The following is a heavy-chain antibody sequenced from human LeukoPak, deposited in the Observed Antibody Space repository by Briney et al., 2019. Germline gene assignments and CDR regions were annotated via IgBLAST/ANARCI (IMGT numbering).Heavy chain of an antibody. CDR3: ARHMGLGYSYGYPYFDY. J-gene: IGHJ4*02. CDR1: GGSISSYY. CDR2: IYHSGST. D-gene: IGHD5-18*01. V-gene: IGHV4-59*08. Sequence: PSETLSLTCTVSGGSISSYYWSWIRQPPGKGLEWIGYIYHSGSTNYNPSLKSRVTISVDTSKNQFSLKLSSVTAADTAVYYCARHMGLGYSYGYPYFDYWGQGTLVTVSS.